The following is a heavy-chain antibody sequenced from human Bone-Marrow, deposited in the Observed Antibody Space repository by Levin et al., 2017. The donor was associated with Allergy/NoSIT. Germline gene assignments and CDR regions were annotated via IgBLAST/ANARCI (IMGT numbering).Heavy chain of an antibody. Sequence: PSETLSLTCTVSGGSISSGDYYWSWIRQPPGKGLEWIGYIYYSGSTYYNPSLKSRVTISVDTSKNQFSLKLSSVTAADTAVYYCARDQGYCSGGSCYSEANWFDPWGQGTLVTVSS. V-gene: IGHV4-30-4*01. J-gene: IGHJ5*02. D-gene: IGHD2-15*01. CDR1: GGSISSGDYY. CDR2: IYYSGST. CDR3: ARDQGYCSGGSCYSEANWFDP.